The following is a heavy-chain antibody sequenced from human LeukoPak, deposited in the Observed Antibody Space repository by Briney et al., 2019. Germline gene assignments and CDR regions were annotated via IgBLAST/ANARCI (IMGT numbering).Heavy chain of an antibody. J-gene: IGHJ4*02. V-gene: IGHV3-48*03. CDR2: ISSSGSTI. CDR3: ARGGDGAPFYPDY. CDR1: GFTFSSYE. D-gene: IGHD4/OR15-4a*01. Sequence: GGSLRLSCAASGFTFSSYEMNWVRQAPGKGLEWVSYISSSGSTIYYANSVKGRFTISRDNAKNSLYLQMNSLRAEDTAVYSCARGGDGAPFYPDYWGQGTLVTVSS.